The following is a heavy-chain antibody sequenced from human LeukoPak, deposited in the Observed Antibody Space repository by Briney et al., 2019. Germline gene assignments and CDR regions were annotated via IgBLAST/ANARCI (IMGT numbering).Heavy chain of an antibody. V-gene: IGHV3-23*01. CDR1: GFSFSSYA. CDR3: AKGTDTSGRQNFDF. Sequence: GGSLRISYAASGFSFSSYAMHWVRQVAGNVPEWLSTIVGSGTGTFYSDSLRGRFAISRDNSKNTLFLQMNSLRVADTAVYYCAKGTDTSGRQNFDFWGQGTLVTVSS. CDR2: IVGSGTGT. D-gene: IGHD1-1*01. J-gene: IGHJ4*02.